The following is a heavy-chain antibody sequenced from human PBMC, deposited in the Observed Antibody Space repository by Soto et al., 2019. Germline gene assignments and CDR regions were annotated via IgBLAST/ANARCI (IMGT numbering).Heavy chain of an antibody. CDR3: AIRDY. V-gene: IGHV3-73*01. CDR1: GFTFSGSF. Sequence: EVHLVESGGDLVQPGGSLRLSCAASGFTFSGSFLHWVRQASGRGLEWVGHIRSRTDSYATAYAASVSGRFTISRDDSQNTAYLQMNNLKTEDTAVYFCAIRDYWGQGTLVTVSS. J-gene: IGHJ4*02. CDR2: IRSRTDSYAT. D-gene: IGHD3-10*01.